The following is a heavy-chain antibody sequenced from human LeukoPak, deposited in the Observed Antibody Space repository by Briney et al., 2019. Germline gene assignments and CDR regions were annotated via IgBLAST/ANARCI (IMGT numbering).Heavy chain of an antibody. CDR2: INPGGGGT. D-gene: IGHD5-18*01. J-gene: IGHJ2*01. V-gene: IGHV1-46*01. CDR3: GRGGYSYGPPDWYFDL. CDR1: GSTFTSNY. Sequence: GASVNLSCNASGSTFTSNYMHWTRHPPAQGLERMGIINPGGGGTSYAQKFQGRVTMIRDMSTSTVYMELSSLRSEDTAVYYCGRGGYSYGPPDWYFDLWGRGTLVTVSS.